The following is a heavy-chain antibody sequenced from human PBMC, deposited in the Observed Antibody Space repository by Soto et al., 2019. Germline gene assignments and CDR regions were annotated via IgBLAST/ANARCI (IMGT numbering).Heavy chain of an antibody. V-gene: IGHV4-31*03. D-gene: IGHD6-19*01. J-gene: IGHJ5*02. CDR3: ARMYSSGSGWYHP. CDR1: GYSITAGGYY. CDR2: FYSSGSI. Sequence: LQESGPGLVKPSQTLSLTCFVSGYSITAGGYYWSWIRHLPGKGLEWIGSFYSSGSIIYNPSLRSRVSISGDTSSNHFSMSLTSVTDADTGRYYCARMYSSGSGWYHPWGQGTLVTVSS.